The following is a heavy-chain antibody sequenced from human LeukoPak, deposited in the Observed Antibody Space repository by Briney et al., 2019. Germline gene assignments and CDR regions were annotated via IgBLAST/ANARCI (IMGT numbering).Heavy chain of an antibody. CDR1: GFTFSSYA. Sequence: PGGSLRLSCAASGFTFSSYAMSWVRQAPGKGLEWVSAISGSGGSTYYADSVKGRFTISRDNSKNTLYLQMNSLRAEDTAVYYCAKATSLSLQFSVTNDAAYFDYWGQGTLVTVSS. V-gene: IGHV3-23*01. D-gene: IGHD4-17*01. CDR2: ISGSGGST. J-gene: IGHJ4*02. CDR3: AKATSLSLQFSVTNDAAYFDY.